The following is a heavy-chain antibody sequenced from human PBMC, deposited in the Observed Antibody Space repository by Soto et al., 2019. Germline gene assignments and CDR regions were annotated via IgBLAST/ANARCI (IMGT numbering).Heavy chain of an antibody. CDR2: TYFRSKWNY. CDR3: VRHPLANLALYGMDV. Sequence: PSQTLSLTCAFSGDSVSANNAAWNWIRQCPSRGLEWLRSTYFRSKWNYDYAESVKSRLTITPDTTNNQISLQLTSVIPEDAAVYYCVRHPLANLALYGMDVWARGTTVTVSS. V-gene: IGHV6-1*01. D-gene: IGHD3-16*01. J-gene: IGHJ6*02. CDR1: GDSVSANNAA.